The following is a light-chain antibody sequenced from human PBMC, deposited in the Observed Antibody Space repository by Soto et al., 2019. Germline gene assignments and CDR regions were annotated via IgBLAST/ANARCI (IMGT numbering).Light chain of an antibody. CDR2: GAS. CDR3: QQYCSSIT. Sequence: EIVLTQSPGTLSLSPGERATLSCRASQSVSSSYLAWYQQKPGQAPRLLIYGASSRATGIPDRFSGSGSGTDFTLTSSRLEPEDFAVYYCQQYCSSITFGQGTRLEIK. J-gene: IGKJ5*01. CDR1: QSVSSSY. V-gene: IGKV3-20*01.